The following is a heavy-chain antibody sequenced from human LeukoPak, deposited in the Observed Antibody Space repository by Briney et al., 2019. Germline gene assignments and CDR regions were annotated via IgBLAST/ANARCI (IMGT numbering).Heavy chain of an antibody. J-gene: IGHJ5*02. Sequence: SETLSLTCTVSGGSISSYYWSWIRQPAGKGLEWIGRIYTSGSTNYNPSLKSRVTISVDKSKNRFSLKLSSVTAADTAVYYCARDKITIFAVGWFDPWGQGTLVTVSS. D-gene: IGHD3-3*01. CDR2: IYTSGST. CDR3: ARDKITIFAVGWFDP. V-gene: IGHV4-4*07. CDR1: GGSISSYY.